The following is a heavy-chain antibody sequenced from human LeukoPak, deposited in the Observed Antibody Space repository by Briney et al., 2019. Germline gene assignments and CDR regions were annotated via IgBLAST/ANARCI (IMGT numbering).Heavy chain of an antibody. CDR1: GGSINNYY. V-gene: IGHV4-4*07. CDR3: ARGRYCSADICSGGDAFDI. CDR2: IYTRGST. Sequence: SETLSLTCTVSGGSINNYYWSWIRQPGGKGLEWIGRIYTRGSTNYNPSLKSRVTMSVDTSKNQFSLKLSSVTAADTAVYYCARGRYCSADICSGGDAFDIWGQGTMVSVSS. J-gene: IGHJ3*02. D-gene: IGHD2-15*01.